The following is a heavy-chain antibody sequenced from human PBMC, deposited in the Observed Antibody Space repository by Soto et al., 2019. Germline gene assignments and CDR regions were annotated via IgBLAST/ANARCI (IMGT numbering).Heavy chain of an antibody. D-gene: IGHD6-25*01. CDR1: GVTGGSS. CDR2: IYPSGST. V-gene: IGHV4-30-2*06. J-gene: IGHJ5*02. CDR3: ARPHGGSSGWDNWFDP. Sequence: SETLSLTCAVSGVTGGSSWSWIRQSPGKGLEWIGYIYPSGSTYYNPSLKSRVTISVDTSKNQFSLKLTSVTAADTAVYYCARPHGGSSGWDNWFDPWGQGTLVTVSS.